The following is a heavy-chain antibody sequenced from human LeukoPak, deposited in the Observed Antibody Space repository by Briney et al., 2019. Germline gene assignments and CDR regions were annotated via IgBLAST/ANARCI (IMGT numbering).Heavy chain of an antibody. CDR3: ARQFATASADTRGYFDF. CDR2: IFYGGSA. V-gene: IGHV4-39*01. D-gene: IGHD2-2*01. CDR1: GASISSSDDY. Sequence: PSETLSLTCTVSGASISSSDDYWGWIRQAPGKGLEGIGSIFYGGSAHYNPSLNSRATIFVDTSKNQFSLKLSSVTAADAGMYYCARQFATASADTRGYFDFWGQGTVVTVSS. J-gene: IGHJ4*02.